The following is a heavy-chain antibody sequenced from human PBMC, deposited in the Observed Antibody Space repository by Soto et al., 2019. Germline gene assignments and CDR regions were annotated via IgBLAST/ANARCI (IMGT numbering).Heavy chain of an antibody. J-gene: IGHJ4*02. CDR3: ARVARGAGGVFDH. V-gene: IGHV3-74*01. CDR2: IDYDGSTT. CDR1: GFALSTYW. Sequence: EVQLVESGGGLVQPGGSLRLSCAASGFALSTYWMHWVRQVPGKGLVWVSRIDYDGSTTSYADSVKGKFTISSDNTKNTLYMQMSSLTAEATAVYYCARVARGAGGVFDHWGQGTLVTVSS. D-gene: IGHD3-16*01.